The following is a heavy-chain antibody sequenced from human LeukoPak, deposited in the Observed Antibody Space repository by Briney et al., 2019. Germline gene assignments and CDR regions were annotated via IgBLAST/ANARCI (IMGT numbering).Heavy chain of an antibody. V-gene: IGHV1-8*01. CDR2: MNPNSGNI. J-gene: IGHJ6*03. CDR1: GYTFTSYD. CDR3: ARRLNYYYYMDV. Sequence: ASVKVSCKASGYTFTSYDINWVRQATGQGLEWMGWMNPNSGNIGYAQKFQGRVTMTRNTSISTAYMELSSLRSEDTAVYYCARRLNYYYYMDVWGKGTTVTVSS.